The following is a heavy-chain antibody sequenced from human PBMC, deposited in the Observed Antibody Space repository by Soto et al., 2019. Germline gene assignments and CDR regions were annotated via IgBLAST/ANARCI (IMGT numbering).Heavy chain of an antibody. D-gene: IGHD1-26*01. J-gene: IGHJ5*02. CDR1: GLPFSASG. Sequence: QAQLVESGGGVVQPGRSLRLSCAASGLPFSASGMHWVRQAPGKGLEWVAMIWSDGSKEYYADSVKGRFTITRDNSNNIVFLQMDSLRAEDTAVYFCARDKGTTCLDTWGQGNMVTVSS. CDR3: ARDKGTTCLDT. V-gene: IGHV3-33*01. CDR2: IWSDGSKE.